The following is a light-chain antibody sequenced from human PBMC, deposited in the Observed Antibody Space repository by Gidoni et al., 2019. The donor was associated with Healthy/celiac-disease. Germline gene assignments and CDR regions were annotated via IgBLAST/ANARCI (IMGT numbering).Light chain of an antibody. Sequence: VLTQPPSESGAPGQRVTISCTGSSSNIGAGYDVHWYQQLPGTAPKLLIYGNSNRPSGVPDRFSGSKSGTSASLAITGLQAEDEADYYCQSYDSSLSGVVFGGGTKLTVL. J-gene: IGLJ2*01. CDR2: GNS. CDR3: QSYDSSLSGVV. CDR1: SSNIGAGYD. V-gene: IGLV1-40*01.